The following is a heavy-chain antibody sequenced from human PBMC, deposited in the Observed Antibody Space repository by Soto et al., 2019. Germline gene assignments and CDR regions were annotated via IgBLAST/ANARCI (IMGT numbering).Heavy chain of an antibody. CDR1: GFTFRNYA. J-gene: IGHJ6*02. CDR3: ARTDRDFYGLDV. V-gene: IGHV3-13*05. CDR2: ISAAGDP. Sequence: EVQLVESGGGLVQPGGSLRLSCEASGFTFRNYAMHWVRQGTGKGLEWVSGISAAGDPDYADSVEGRFTISRENAQNSFFLQMNSLRVGDTAVYYCARTDRDFYGLDVWDQGTTVIVSS.